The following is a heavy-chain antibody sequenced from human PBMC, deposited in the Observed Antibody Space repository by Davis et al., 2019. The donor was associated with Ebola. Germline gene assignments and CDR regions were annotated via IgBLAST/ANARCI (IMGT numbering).Heavy chain of an antibody. Sequence: GESLKISCAASGFTFSESWMAWVRQAPGKGLEWVSAISGSGGSTYYADSVKGRFTISRDNSKNTLYLQMNSLRAEDTAVYYCAKEGIGSGWYSDFDYWGQGTLVTVSS. CDR2: ISGSGGST. CDR1: GFTFSESW. V-gene: IGHV3-23*01. CDR3: AKEGIGSGWYSDFDY. J-gene: IGHJ4*02. D-gene: IGHD6-19*01.